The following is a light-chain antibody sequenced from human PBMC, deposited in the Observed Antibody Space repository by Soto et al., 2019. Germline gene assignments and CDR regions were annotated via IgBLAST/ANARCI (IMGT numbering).Light chain of an antibody. V-gene: IGLV2-11*01. J-gene: IGLJ2*01. Sequence: QSALTQPRSVSGSPGQSVTISCTGTSSDFGGYNYVSWYQQHPGKAPKLMIYDVNKRPSGVPDRFSGSKSRNTASLTISGLQAEDEADYYCCSYAVTDVLFGGGTKLTVL. CDR2: DVN. CDR1: SSDFGGYNY. CDR3: CSYAVTDVL.